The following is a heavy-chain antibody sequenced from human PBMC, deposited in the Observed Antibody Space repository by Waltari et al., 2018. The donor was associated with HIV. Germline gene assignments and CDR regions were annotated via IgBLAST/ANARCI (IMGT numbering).Heavy chain of an antibody. CDR3: AKEGATLTTAAYFYYYGMDV. V-gene: IGHV3-30*02. CDR1: GFTFTGYD. CDR2: MRYDRTNK. Sequence: QVQLVESGGGVVQPGGSLRLSCAASGFTFTGYDIHWVRQAPGKGLEWVAFMRYDRTNKYYADSVKGRFTISRDNSKNSLYLQMNSLRAEDTALYYWAKEGATLTTAAYFYYYGMDVWGQGTTVTVSS. D-gene: IGHD4-4*01. J-gene: IGHJ6*02.